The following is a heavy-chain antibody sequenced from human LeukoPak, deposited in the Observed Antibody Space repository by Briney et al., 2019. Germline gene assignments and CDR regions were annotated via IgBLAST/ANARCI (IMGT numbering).Heavy chain of an antibody. J-gene: IGHJ4*02. D-gene: IGHD3-3*01. Sequence: SVKVSCKASGGTFSSYAISWVRQAPGQGLEWMGRIIPILGIANYAQKFQGRVTITADKSTSTAYMEPSSLRSEDTAVYYCARTYYDFWSGFGDQSFDYWGQGTLVTVSS. CDR2: IIPILGIA. CDR1: GGTFSSYA. V-gene: IGHV1-69*04. CDR3: ARTYYDFWSGFGDQSFDY.